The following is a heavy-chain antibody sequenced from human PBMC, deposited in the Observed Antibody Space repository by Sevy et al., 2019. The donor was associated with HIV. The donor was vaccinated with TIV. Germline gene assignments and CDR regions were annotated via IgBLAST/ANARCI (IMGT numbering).Heavy chain of an antibody. CDR2: IGGDGDIT. CDR3: AKVLSFSPRSIPAAVLDY. V-gene: IGHV3-23*01. J-gene: IGHJ4*02. D-gene: IGHD2-2*01. Sequence: GGSLRLSCAASGFTFSNYGMNWVRQAPGVGLEWVATIGGDGDITHYAYSVKGRFTISRDNFKNTLHLQLNNLRGDDTAIYFCAKVLSFSPRSIPAAVLDYWGRGTLVTVSS. CDR1: GFTFSNYG.